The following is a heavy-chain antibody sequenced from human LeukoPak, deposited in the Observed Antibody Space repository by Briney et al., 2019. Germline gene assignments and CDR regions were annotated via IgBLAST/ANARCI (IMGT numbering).Heavy chain of an antibody. CDR3: ARYWTYDSSGEYFDY. CDR1: GFTVSSNY. CDR2: IYSGGST. J-gene: IGHJ4*02. Sequence: PGGSLRLSCAASGFTVSSNYMSWVRQAPGKGLEWVSVIYSGGSTYYADSVKGRFTISRDNSKNTLYLQMNSLRAEDTAVYYCARYWTYDSSGEYFDYWGQGTLVTVSS. D-gene: IGHD3-22*01. V-gene: IGHV3-53*01.